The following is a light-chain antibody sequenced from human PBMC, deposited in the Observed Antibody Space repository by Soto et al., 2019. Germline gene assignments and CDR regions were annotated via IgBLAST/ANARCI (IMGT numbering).Light chain of an antibody. V-gene: IGLV2-14*01. CDR2: EVI. Sequence: QSVLTQPASVSGSPGQSITISCTGTTSDVGGYNFVSWYQYHPGKATKLIIYEVINRPSGVSNRFSGSKSGNTASLTISGLQAEDEADYYCTSFTSSSHSVFGGGTKLTVL. CDR3: TSFTSSSHSV. J-gene: IGLJ2*01. CDR1: TSDVGGYNF.